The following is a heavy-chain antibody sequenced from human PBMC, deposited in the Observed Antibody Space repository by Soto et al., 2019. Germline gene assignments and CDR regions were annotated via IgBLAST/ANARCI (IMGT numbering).Heavy chain of an antibody. CDR2: VIPILGSI. CDR3: GRIRAYRCATSEVLDN. Sequence: SVKVSCKASGGTFNTYTFSWVRQAPGEGLEWMGSVIPILGSINYSPEFQGRLSISTDQSSTTVYMELSSLSSQDTAAYYCGRIRAYRCATSEVLDNWGQGTLVTVSS. CDR1: GGTFNTYT. J-gene: IGHJ4*02. D-gene: IGHD3-16*01. V-gene: IGHV1-69*16.